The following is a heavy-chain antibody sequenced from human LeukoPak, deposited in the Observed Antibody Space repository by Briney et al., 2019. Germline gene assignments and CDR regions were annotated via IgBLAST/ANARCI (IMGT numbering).Heavy chain of an antibody. Sequence: SVTLSCTASGGTFSIYTISWVRQAPGQGLEWMGRIITILGIANYAQKVQGRVPITASKSTSTAYMELSSLRSEDTAVYYCARGPAQATYYDFWSGSTSSNWFDPWGQGTLVTVSS. D-gene: IGHD3-3*01. CDR1: GGTFSIYT. V-gene: IGHV1-69*02. J-gene: IGHJ5*02. CDR2: IITILGIA. CDR3: ARGPAQATYYDFWSGSTSSNWFDP.